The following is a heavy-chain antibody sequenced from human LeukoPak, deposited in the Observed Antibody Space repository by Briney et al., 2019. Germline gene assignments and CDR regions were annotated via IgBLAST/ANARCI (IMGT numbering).Heavy chain of an antibody. D-gene: IGHD6-6*01. J-gene: IGHJ3*02. CDR1: GFTFSSYW. CDR2: ISTDGSST. CDR3: VREYSSSSGRAFDI. V-gene: IGHV3-74*01. Sequence: QPGGSLRLSCAASGFTFSSYWMHWVRQAPGKGLVWVSRISTDGSSTNSADSVKGRFTISRDNAKNTLYLQMNSLRAEDTAVYYCVREYSSSSGRAFDIWGQGTMVTVSP.